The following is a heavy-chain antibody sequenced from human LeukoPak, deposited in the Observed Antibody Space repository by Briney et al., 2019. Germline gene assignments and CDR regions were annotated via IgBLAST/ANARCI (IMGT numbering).Heavy chain of an antibody. Sequence: GGSLRLSYAASGFTFSSYSMNWVRQAPGKGLEWVSSISSSSSYIYYADSVKGRFTISRDNAKNSLYLQMNSLRAEDTAVYYCARGSGATYSSSWYLDYWGQGTLVTVSS. CDR3: ARGSGATYSSSWYLDY. D-gene: IGHD6-13*01. V-gene: IGHV3-21*01. CDR2: ISSSSSYI. CDR1: GFTFSSYS. J-gene: IGHJ4*02.